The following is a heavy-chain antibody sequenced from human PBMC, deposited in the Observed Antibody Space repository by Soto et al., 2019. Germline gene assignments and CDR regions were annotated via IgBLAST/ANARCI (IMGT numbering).Heavy chain of an antibody. J-gene: IGHJ1*01. D-gene: IGHD1-26*01. V-gene: IGHV1-69*01. CDR2: IIPIFGTV. CDR1: GGTFSNYA. Sequence: VQLVQSGAEVKKPGSSVKVSCKASGGTFSNYAISWVRQAPGQGLEWMGGIIPIFGTVNYAQKFRGRVTITTDESTSTAYMELSSLRPEDTAVYYCASDLRIVGASGFQHWGQGTLVTVSS. CDR3: ASDLRIVGASGFQH.